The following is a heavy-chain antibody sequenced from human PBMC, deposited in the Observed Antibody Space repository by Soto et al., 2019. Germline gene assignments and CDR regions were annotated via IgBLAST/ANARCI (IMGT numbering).Heavy chain of an antibody. J-gene: IGHJ6*02. CDR2: VSPIGTP. CDR3: ARDRGSYGMDV. Sequence: QVQLQESGPGLVKPSQTLSLTCTVSGDSVSGGYYWSWVRQRPRKGLEWIGYVSPIGTPYYSPSLNGRVSISIDTPKNQLSLEVRSVTAADTAVYYCARDRGSYGMDVWGQGTTVTVSS. CDR1: GDSVSGGYY. V-gene: IGHV4-31*03.